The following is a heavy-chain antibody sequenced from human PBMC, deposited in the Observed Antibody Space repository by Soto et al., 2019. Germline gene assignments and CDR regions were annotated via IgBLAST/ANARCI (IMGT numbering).Heavy chain of an antibody. Sequence: SETLSLTCTVSGGSISSGDYYWSWIRQPPGKGLEWIGYIYYSGSTYYNPSLKSRVTISVDTSKNQFSLKLSSVTTADTAVYYCARGSTVGGWFDPWGQGTLVTV. V-gene: IGHV4-30-4*01. CDR1: GGSISSGDYY. CDR3: ARGSTVGGWFDP. J-gene: IGHJ5*02. CDR2: IYYSGST. D-gene: IGHD4-17*01.